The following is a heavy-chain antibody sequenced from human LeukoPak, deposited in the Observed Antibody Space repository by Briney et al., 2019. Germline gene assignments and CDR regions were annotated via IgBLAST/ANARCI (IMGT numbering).Heavy chain of an antibody. CDR2: ISYDGSNK. V-gene: IGHV3-30-3*01. D-gene: IGHD3-3*01. J-gene: IGHJ6*02. Sequence: GGSLRLSCAASGFTFSSYAMHWVRQAPGKGLEWVAVISYDGSNKYYADSVKGRFTISRDNSKNTLYLQMNSLRAEDTAVYYCARGLLTPIFGVVVPPDYYYGMDVWGQGTTVTVSS. CDR1: GFTFSSYA. CDR3: ARGLLTPIFGVVVPPDYYYGMDV.